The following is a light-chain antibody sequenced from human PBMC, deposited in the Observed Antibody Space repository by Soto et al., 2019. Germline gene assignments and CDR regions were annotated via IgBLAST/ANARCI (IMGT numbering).Light chain of an antibody. CDR1: QSVSSNY. CDR3: QQYGNGNSPRYS. CDR2: ETS. J-gene: IGKJ2*03. Sequence: EIVLTQSPGTLSLSLGERATLSCRASQSVSSNYLAWYQQKPGQAPRLLIYETSSRSTGIPDRFSSSGSGTYFTLSISRLEREEFAVYSCQQYGNGNSPRYSFGQGTRLEIK. V-gene: IGKV3-20*01.